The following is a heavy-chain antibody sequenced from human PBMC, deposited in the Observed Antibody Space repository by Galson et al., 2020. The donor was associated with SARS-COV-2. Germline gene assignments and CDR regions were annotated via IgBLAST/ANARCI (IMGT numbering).Heavy chain of an antibody. CDR2: ISSSSRYT. CDR3: ASEKVPNYYDSSGYYDY. CDR1: GFTFSDYS. Sequence: GGSLRLSCAASGFTFSDYSMSWIRQAPGKGLEWVSYISSSSRYTNYEDSVKGRFTISRDNAKNSLYLQMNSLRAEDTAVYYCASEKVPNYYDSSGYYDYWGQGTLVTVSS. J-gene: IGHJ4*02. D-gene: IGHD3-22*01. V-gene: IGHV3-11*05.